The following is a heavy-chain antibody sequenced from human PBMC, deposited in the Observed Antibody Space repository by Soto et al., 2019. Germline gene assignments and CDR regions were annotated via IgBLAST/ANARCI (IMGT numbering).Heavy chain of an antibody. CDR3: ERDPYHVLIVNARNLHGMDV. Sequence: QVQLVQSGAEVKKPGASVKVSCKASGYTFTTYDISWVRQAPGQGLEWMGRISTYNGNTNYPQSLQGRITMTTDTSTTTAYMELRSLGSDHTAVYYCERDPYHVLIVNARNLHGMDVWGQGTTVTVSS. V-gene: IGHV1-18*01. CDR2: ISTYNGNT. CDR1: GYTFTTYD. J-gene: IGHJ6*02. D-gene: IGHD2-8*01.